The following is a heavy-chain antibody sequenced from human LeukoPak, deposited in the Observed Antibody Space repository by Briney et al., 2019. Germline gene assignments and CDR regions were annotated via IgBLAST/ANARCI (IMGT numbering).Heavy chain of an antibody. Sequence: ASVKVSCKPSGYTFTSYGISWVRQAPGQGLEWMGWISAFNGNTNYAQKLQGRVTMTTDTSTSPAYMEPRSLRSDDTAGYYCAGDPRIAAVVTTPPFDPWGKGTLVTVSS. D-gene: IGHD6-13*01. CDR2: ISAFNGNT. V-gene: IGHV1-18*01. J-gene: IGHJ5*02. CDR1: GYTFTSYG. CDR3: AGDPRIAAVVTTPPFDP.